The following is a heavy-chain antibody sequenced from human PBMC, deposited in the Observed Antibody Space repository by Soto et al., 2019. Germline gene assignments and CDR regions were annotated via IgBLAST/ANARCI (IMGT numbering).Heavy chain of an antibody. CDR2: ISYDGSNK. Sequence: QVQLVESGGGVVQPGRSLRLSCAASGFTFSSYGMHWVRQAPGKGLEWVAVISYDGSNKYYADSVKGRFTISRDNSKNTLYLQMNSLRAEDTAVYYCAKARPDYATVTTAISYWGQGTLVTVSS. D-gene: IGHD4-17*01. CDR3: AKARPDYATVTTAISY. J-gene: IGHJ4*02. V-gene: IGHV3-30*18. CDR1: GFTFSSYG.